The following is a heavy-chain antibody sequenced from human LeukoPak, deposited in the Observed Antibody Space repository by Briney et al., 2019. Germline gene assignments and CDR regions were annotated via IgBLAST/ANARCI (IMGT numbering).Heavy chain of an antibody. Sequence: GESLKISCKGSGYSFTSYWIGWVRQMPGKGLEWMGIIYPGDSDTRYSPSFQGQVTISADKSISPAYLQWSSLKASDTAMYYCARRKGYCGGDCYSNYFDYWGQGTLVTVSS. CDR2: IYPGDSDT. CDR3: ARRKGYCGGDCYSNYFDY. J-gene: IGHJ4*02. D-gene: IGHD2-21*02. CDR1: GYSFTSYW. V-gene: IGHV5-51*01.